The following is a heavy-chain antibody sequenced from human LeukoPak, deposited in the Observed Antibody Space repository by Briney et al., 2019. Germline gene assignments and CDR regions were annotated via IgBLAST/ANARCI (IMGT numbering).Heavy chain of an antibody. D-gene: IGHD5-24*01. Sequence: SETLSLTCTVSGYSISSGYYWGWIRQPPGKGLEWIGSIYHSGSTYYNPSLKSRVTISVDTSKNQFSLKLSSVTAADTAVYYCARELRGRWLQGDYYYYMDVWGKGTTVTVSS. CDR1: GYSISSGYY. V-gene: IGHV4-38-2*02. J-gene: IGHJ6*03. CDR3: ARELRGRWLQGDYYYYMDV. CDR2: IYHSGST.